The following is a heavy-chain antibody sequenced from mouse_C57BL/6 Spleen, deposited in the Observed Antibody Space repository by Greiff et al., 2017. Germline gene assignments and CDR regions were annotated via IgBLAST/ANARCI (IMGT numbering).Heavy chain of an antibody. CDR2: IYPGSGNT. Sequence: QVQLKESGAELVRPGASVKLSCKASGYTFTDYYINWVKQRPGQGLEWIARIYPGSGNTYYNEKFKGKATLTAEKSSSTAYMQLSSLTSEDSAVYFCARGGFYYGSSPYYAMDYWGQGTSVTVSS. V-gene: IGHV1-76*01. J-gene: IGHJ4*01. D-gene: IGHD1-1*01. CDR3: ARGGFYYGSSPYYAMDY. CDR1: GYTFTDYY.